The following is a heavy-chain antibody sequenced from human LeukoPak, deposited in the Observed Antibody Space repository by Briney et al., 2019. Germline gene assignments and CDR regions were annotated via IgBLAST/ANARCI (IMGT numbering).Heavy chain of an antibody. CDR2: IRSKAYGGTT. Sequence: PGGSLRLSCAASGFTVSSSYRSWVRQAPGKGLEWVGFIRSKAYGGTTEYAASVKGRFTISRDDSKSIAYLQMNSLKTEDTAVYYCTRVQGRKYSSGWHTDYWGQGTLVTVSS. D-gene: IGHD6-19*01. J-gene: IGHJ4*02. CDR1: GFTVSSSY. CDR3: TRVQGRKYSSGWHTDY. V-gene: IGHV3-49*04.